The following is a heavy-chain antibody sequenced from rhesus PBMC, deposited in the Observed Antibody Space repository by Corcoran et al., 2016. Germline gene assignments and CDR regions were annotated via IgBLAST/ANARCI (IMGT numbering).Heavy chain of an antibody. Sequence: QVQLQESGPGLVKPSEPLSLTCAVSGGSFSSYWWRWIRLSPGEGLGGIGEINGNSGRTNYNRSLKSPVTISKDASKNQFALKRSSVTAADTAVYYCARDRGRSSSPLYNRFDVWGPGVLVTVSS. D-gene: IGHD6-43*01. CDR1: GGSFSSYW. CDR3: ARDRGRSSSPLYNRFDV. V-gene: IGHV4-80*01. J-gene: IGHJ5-1*01. CDR2: INGNSGRT.